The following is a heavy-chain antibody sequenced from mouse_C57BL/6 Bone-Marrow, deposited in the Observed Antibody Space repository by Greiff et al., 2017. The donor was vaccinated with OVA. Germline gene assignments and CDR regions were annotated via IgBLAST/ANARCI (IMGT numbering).Heavy chain of an antibody. CDR1: GFTFSDYY. V-gene: IGHV5-12*01. J-gene: IGHJ2*01. CDR2: ISNGGGST. D-gene: IGHD4-1*01. CDR3: ARRNWAYFDY. Sequence: DVKLVESGGGLVQPGGSLKLSCAASGFTFSDYYMYWVRQTPEKRLEWVAYISNGGGSTYYPDTVKGRFTISRDNAKNTLYLQMSRLKSEDTAMYYCARRNWAYFDYWGQGTTLTVSS.